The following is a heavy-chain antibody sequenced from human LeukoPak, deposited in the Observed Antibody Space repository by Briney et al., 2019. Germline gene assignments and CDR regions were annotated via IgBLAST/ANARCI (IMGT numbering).Heavy chain of an antibody. Sequence: ASVKVSYKASGYTFTSYGISWVRQAPGQGLEWMGWISAHNGNTNYAQKLQGRVTMTTDTSTSTAYMELRSLRSDDTAVYYCARMVYATDHYYGMDVWGQGTTVTVSS. CDR1: GYTFTSYG. CDR3: ARMVYATDHYYGMDV. V-gene: IGHV1-18*01. J-gene: IGHJ6*02. D-gene: IGHD2-8*01. CDR2: ISAHNGNT.